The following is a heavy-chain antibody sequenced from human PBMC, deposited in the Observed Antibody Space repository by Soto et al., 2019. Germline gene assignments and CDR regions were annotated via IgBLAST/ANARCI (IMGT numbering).Heavy chain of an antibody. J-gene: IGHJ4*02. CDR3: ARQDGSALYYFDY. CDR1: GYTFTSYW. Sequence: GETLKISCKGSGYTFTSYWIAWVRQMPGKGLEWMGIIYPGDSDTRYSPSFQGQVSISADKSISTAYLQWSSLKASDTAMYYCARQDGSALYYFDYWGQGTLVTVSS. CDR2: IYPGDSDT. V-gene: IGHV5-51*01. D-gene: IGHD6-19*01.